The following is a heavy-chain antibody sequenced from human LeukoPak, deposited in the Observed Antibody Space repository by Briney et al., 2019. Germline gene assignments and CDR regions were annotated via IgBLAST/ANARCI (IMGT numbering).Heavy chain of an antibody. CDR3: GDQVDTGNGFDP. D-gene: IGHD5-18*01. J-gene: IGHJ5*02. CDR2: IYHSGST. Sequence: SETLSLTCAVSGYSISSGYYWGWIRQPPGKGLEWIGSIYHSGSTYYNPSLKSRLTISVDTSKNQFSLKLTSVTAAATAVHYCGDQVDTGNGFDPWGQGTLVTVSS. V-gene: IGHV4-38-2*01. CDR1: GYSISSGYY.